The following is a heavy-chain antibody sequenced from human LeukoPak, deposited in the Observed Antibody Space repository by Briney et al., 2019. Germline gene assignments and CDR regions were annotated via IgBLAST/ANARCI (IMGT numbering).Heavy chain of an antibody. CDR3: ARDRAAAGEVDY. Sequence: SQTLSLTCTVSGGSISSGDSYWTWIRQPPGKGLEWIGYIYYSGSAYYNPSLKSRVSMSVDTSKNQFSLKLSSVTAADTAVSYCARDRAAAGEVDYWGQGTLVTVSS. D-gene: IGHD6-13*01. CDR2: IYYSGSA. CDR1: GGSISSGDSY. V-gene: IGHV4-30-4*01. J-gene: IGHJ4*02.